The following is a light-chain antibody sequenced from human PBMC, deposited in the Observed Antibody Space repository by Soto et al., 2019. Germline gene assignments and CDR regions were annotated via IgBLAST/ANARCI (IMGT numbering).Light chain of an antibody. V-gene: IGKV3-20*01. CDR3: QQYGTSPRT. J-gene: IGKJ2*02. CDR2: GAS. Sequence: EIVLTQSPGTLSLSPGGRATLSCRASQSVSSTYLAWYQQKPGQAPRLLIYGASSRATGIPDRFSGSGSGTDFTLTISRVEPEDFAQYHCQQYGTSPRTFGQGTKLEIK. CDR1: QSVSSTY.